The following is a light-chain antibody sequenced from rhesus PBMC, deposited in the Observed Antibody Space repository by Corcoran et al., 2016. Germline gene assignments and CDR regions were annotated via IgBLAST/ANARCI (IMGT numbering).Light chain of an antibody. CDR2: LVS. J-gene: IGKJ2*01. CDR1: QSLLYTDGKTY. V-gene: IGKV2-82*01. CDR3: MQTLRSPYS. Sequence: DIVMTQTPLSLPATLGEPASISCSSSQSLLYTDGKTYLDWYMQRLGQSPQLLLYLVSKRASGVPDKFSGAWSGTDFTLKIGRVEAEDVGVYYCMQTLRSPYSFGQGTKVEIK.